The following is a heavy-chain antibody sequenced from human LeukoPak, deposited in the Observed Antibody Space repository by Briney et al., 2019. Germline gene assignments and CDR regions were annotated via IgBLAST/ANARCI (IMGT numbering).Heavy chain of an antibody. V-gene: IGHV3-20*04. CDR2: ISWNGGST. Sequence: PGGSLRLSCAASGFTFDDYGMSWVRQVPGKGLEWVSGISWNGGSTGYADSVKGRFTISRDNDKKSLYLQMNSLRGEDTAVYYCARVAVGGTRAFDIWGQGTMVTVSS. J-gene: IGHJ3*02. D-gene: IGHD6-19*01. CDR1: GFTFDDYG. CDR3: ARVAVGGTRAFDI.